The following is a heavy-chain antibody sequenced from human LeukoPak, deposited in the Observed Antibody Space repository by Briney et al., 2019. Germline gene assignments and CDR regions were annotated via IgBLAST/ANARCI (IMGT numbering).Heavy chain of an antibody. Sequence: SETLSLTCTVSGGPINSYSWSWIRQPAGKGLEWLGRIYTSGTINHNPSLKSRVTISVDRSRNQLSLKLSSVTAADTAVYYCARDSMGIGIDAFDIWGQGTMVTVSS. V-gene: IGHV4-4*07. D-gene: IGHD3-3*02. J-gene: IGHJ3*02. CDR2: IYTSGTI. CDR3: ARDSMGIGIDAFDI. CDR1: GGPINSYS.